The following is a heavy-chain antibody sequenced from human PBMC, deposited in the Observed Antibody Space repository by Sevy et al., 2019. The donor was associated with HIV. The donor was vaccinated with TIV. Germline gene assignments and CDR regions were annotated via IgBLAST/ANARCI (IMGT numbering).Heavy chain of an antibody. J-gene: IGHJ4*02. CDR1: GFTFSNYA. V-gene: IGHV3-23*01. D-gene: IGHD3-22*01. Sequence: GGSLRLSCAASGFTFSNYAMSWVRQAPGKGLEWVSSISRSGGSTYYADSVKGRFTISRDNSKNTLYLQMNNVRVEDTAVYYCARGGYYYDNAAYYALDSWGQGTLVTVSS. CDR2: ISRSGGST. CDR3: ARGGYYYDNAAYYALDS.